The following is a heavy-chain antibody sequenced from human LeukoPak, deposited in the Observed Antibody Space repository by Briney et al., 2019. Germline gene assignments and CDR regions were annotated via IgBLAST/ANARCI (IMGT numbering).Heavy chain of an antibody. CDR3: ARAYYDSSGPLGYYYYMDV. D-gene: IGHD3-22*01. CDR1: GYTFTSYG. V-gene: IGHV1-18*01. Sequence: ASVKVSCKASGYTFTSYGISWVRQAPGQGLEWMGWISAYNGNTNYAQKLQGRVTMTTDTSTSTAYMELRSLRSDDTAVYYCARAYYDSSGPLGYYYYMDVWGKGTTVTVSS. CDR2: ISAYNGNT. J-gene: IGHJ6*03.